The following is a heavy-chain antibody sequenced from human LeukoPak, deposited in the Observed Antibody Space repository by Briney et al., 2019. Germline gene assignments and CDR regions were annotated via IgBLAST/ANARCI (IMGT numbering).Heavy chain of an antibody. D-gene: IGHD3-16*01. Sequence: PGGSLRLSCAASGFTFSSYSMNWVRQAPGKGLVWVSRINSDWSSTIYADSVKGRFTISRDNAKNTLYLQINGLRGEDTAEYDGACALYDWGQGTLVTVSS. J-gene: IGHJ4*02. CDR2: INSDWSST. CDR3: ACALYD. V-gene: IGHV3-74*01. CDR1: GFTFSSYS.